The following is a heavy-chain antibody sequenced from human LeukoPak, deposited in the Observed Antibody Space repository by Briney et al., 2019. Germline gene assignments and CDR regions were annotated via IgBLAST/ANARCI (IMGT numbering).Heavy chain of an antibody. J-gene: IGHJ4*02. CDR3: ARVGYCSRTSCHGFKD. V-gene: IGHV3-7*01. Sequence: SGGSLRLSXXXSGXXXXSYXMSWVRQARGRGLGWVANIKQDGSEQFYVYAVKVRFTISGDNAKNSLYLQMNSLRADDTAVYYCARVGYCSRTSCHGFKDWGQGTLVTVSS. CDR2: IKQDGSEQ. D-gene: IGHD2-2*01. CDR1: GXXXXSYX.